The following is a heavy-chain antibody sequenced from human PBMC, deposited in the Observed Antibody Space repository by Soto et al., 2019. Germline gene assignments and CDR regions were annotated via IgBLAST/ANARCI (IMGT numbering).Heavy chain of an antibody. CDR1: GFTFSSYG. J-gene: IGHJ6*04. CDR2: ISYDGSNN. Sequence: PGGSLRPSCAASGFTFSSYGMHWVRQAPGKGLEWVAVISYDGSNNYYADSVKGRFTISRDNSKNTLYLQMNSLRAEDTAVYSWAKDQSRSPPYYYYGMDVWGKGTKVTVSS. CDR3: AKDQSRSPPYYYYGMDV. D-gene: IGHD2-15*01. V-gene: IGHV3-30*18.